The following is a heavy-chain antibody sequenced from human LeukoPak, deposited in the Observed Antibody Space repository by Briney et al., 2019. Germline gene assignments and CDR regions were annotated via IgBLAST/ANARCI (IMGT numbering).Heavy chain of an antibody. CDR2: INRSGST. V-gene: IGHV4-34*01. CDR1: GRSFSGYY. J-gene: IGHJ4*02. D-gene: IGHD2-15*01. CDR3: ARGHCYWPRREYFDY. Sequence: SETLSLTCAVYGRSFSGYYWSWIRQPPGKGLEWIGEINRSGSTNYNPSLKSRVTISVDTSKNQFSLKLSSVTAADTAVYYCARGHCYWPRREYFDYWGQGTLVTVSS.